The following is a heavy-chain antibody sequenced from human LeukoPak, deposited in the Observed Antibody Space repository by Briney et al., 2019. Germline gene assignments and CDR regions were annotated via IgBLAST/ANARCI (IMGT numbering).Heavy chain of an antibody. CDR1: GGSFIVYY. V-gene: IGHV4-34*01. CDR2: INHVGST. Sequence: PSETLSLTCAVYGGSFIVYYWSWIRQPAGKVLEWIGGINHVGSTNYNPSLKSEVTISVETSKNQFSLKLSSVTGADADVYYCARGGGGYCSGGNCFNPVWFDTSGQGTLVTVS. D-gene: IGHD2-15*01. J-gene: IGHJ5*02. CDR3: ARGGGGYCSGGNCFNPVWFDT.